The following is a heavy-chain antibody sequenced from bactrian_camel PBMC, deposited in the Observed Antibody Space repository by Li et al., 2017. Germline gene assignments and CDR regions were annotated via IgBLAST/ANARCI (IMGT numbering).Heavy chain of an antibody. CDR3: AADPRTGYSARWCFQTPYNL. J-gene: IGHJ4*01. CDR2: MYSGTGNT. V-gene: IGHV3-2*01. CDR1: GNTGSRDL. Sequence: HVQLVESGGDSVQAGGSLRLSCAVSGNTGSRDLMAWFRQVPGKEREAVAAMYSGTGNTYYGDFVKGRFTISQDKGKNTLYLEMSSLQPEDTAMYYCAADPRTGYSARWCFQTPYNLWGQGTQVTVS. D-gene: IGHD3*01.